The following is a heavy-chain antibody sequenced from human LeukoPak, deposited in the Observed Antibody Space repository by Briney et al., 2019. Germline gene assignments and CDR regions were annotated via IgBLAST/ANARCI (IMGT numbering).Heavy chain of an antibody. CDR2: IKQDGSEK. CDR3: ARDQGIYSGYGLYYYYYGMDV. V-gene: IGHV3-7*01. D-gene: IGHD5-12*01. J-gene: IGHJ6*02. CDR1: GFTFSSYW. Sequence: TGGSLRLSCAASGFTFSSYWMSWVRQAPGKGLEWVANIKQDGSEKYYVDSVKGRFTISRDNAKNSLYLQMNSLRAEDTAVYYCARDQGIYSGYGLYYYYYGMDVWGQGTTVTVSS.